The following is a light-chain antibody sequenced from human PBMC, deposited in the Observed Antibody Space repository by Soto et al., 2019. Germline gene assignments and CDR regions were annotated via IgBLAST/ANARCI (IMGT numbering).Light chain of an antibody. CDR2: EVS. Sequence: QSVRLLPASVTGPLGQSFPFSVTTSNIDVDAYKYISWYRQHPGEAPKIIIYEVSNRPSGISNRFSGSKSGNTASLTISGLQTEEEAEYFCSTSTDKTYSFGSGTKVTVL. V-gene: IGLV2-14*01. J-gene: IGLJ1*01. CDR3: STSTDKTYS. CDR1: NIDVDAYKY.